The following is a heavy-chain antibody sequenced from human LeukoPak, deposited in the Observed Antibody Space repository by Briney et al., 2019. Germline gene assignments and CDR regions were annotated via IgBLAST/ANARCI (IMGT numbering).Heavy chain of an antibody. J-gene: IGHJ4*02. CDR3: ARVKGGVCTNGVRHPFDY. CDR1: GYTFTSYY. CDR2: INPSGGST. D-gene: IGHD2-8*01. V-gene: IGHV1-46*01. Sequence: ASVKVSCKASGYTFTSYYMHWVRQAPGQGLEWMGIINPSGGSTSYAQKFQGRVTMTRDTSTSTAYMELRSLTSDDTAVYYCARVKGGVCTNGVRHPFDYWGQGTLVTVSS.